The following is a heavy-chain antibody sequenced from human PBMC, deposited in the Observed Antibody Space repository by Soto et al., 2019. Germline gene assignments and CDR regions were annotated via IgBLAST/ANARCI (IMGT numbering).Heavy chain of an antibody. CDR2: IIPIFGTA. J-gene: IGHJ6*02. CDR3: ARRTVTDNYYYGMDV. V-gene: IGHV1-69*06. D-gene: IGHD4-17*01. Sequence: SVKVSCKASGGTFSSYAISWVRQAPGQGLEWMGGIIPIFGTANYAQKCQGRVTITADKSTSTDYMELSSLRSEDTAGYYCARRTVTDNYYYGMDVWGQGTTVTVSS. CDR1: GGTFSSYA.